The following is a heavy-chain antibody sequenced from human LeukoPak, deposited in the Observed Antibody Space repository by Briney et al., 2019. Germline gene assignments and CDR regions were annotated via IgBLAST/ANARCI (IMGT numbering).Heavy chain of an antibody. Sequence: SGTLSLTCTVSGGSISTYYWSWIRQPPGQGLEWIAYVDCSGKSNYNPSLRSRVTTSIYTSRSQFSLKVTSMTAADTAVYYCARWPGDVTRAFDIWGQGTMVTVSS. CDR3: ARWPGDVTRAFDI. CDR1: GGSISTYY. V-gene: IGHV4-59*01. CDR2: VDCSGKS. J-gene: IGHJ3*02. D-gene: IGHD4-23*01.